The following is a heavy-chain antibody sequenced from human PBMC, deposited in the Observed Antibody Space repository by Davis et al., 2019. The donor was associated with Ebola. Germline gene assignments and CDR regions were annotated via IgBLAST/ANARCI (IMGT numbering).Heavy chain of an antibody. CDR1: GITFADYC. D-gene: IGHD3-9*01. CDR2: IRNKPYGGTT. CDR3: TGGLVSRLGRDFEWLFRFDH. Sequence: PGGSLRLSCTTSGITFADYCLSWVRQAPGKGLEWVAFIRNKPYGGTTEYAASVKGRFNISRDDSKSIAYLQMNSLKTADTAIYYCTGGLVSRLGRDFEWLFRFDHWGQGTPVTVSS. V-gene: IGHV3-49*04. J-gene: IGHJ5*02.